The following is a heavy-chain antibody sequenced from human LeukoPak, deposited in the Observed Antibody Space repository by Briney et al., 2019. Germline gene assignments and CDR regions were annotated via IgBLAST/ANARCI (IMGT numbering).Heavy chain of an antibody. CDR1: GFTFRSHW. Sequence: GGSLRLSFEGSGFTFRSHWMSWVRQAPGKGLEWVANIHQYGGEKYYVDSVKGRFTISRDNAKNSLYLQMNSLRAEDTAVYYCASGGLEGHSGDYQIAYWGQGTLVTVSS. J-gene: IGHJ4*02. D-gene: IGHD4-17*01. CDR2: IHQYGGEK. CDR3: ASGGLEGHSGDYQIAY. V-gene: IGHV3-7*01.